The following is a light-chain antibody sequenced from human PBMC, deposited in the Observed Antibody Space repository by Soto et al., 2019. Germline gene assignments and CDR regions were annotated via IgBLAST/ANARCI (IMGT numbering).Light chain of an antibody. Sequence: QSVLTQPASVSGSPGQSITISCTGTTSDIGAYNYVSWYQQHPDKAPKLMIFEVSDRPSGVSTRFSGSKSDNRASLTISGLQAEDEATYYCTSYTTSSTHVFGGGTQLTVL. J-gene: IGLJ2*01. CDR2: EVS. CDR1: TSDIGAYNY. CDR3: TSYTTSSTHV. V-gene: IGLV2-14*01.